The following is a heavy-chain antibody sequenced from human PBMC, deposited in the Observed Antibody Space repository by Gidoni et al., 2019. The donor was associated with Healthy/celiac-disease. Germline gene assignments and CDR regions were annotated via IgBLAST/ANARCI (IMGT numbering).Heavy chain of an antibody. Sequence: EVQLLESGGGLVQPGGSLRLPCAASGVTFSSYAMSWVRQAPGKGLWWVSAISGSGGSTYYADSVKGRFTISRDNSKNTLYLQMNSLRAEDTAVYYCAKEGYSGYGLDYWGQGTLVTVSS. V-gene: IGHV3-23*01. CDR2: ISGSGGST. CDR1: GVTFSSYA. D-gene: IGHD5-12*01. J-gene: IGHJ4*02. CDR3: AKEGYSGYGLDY.